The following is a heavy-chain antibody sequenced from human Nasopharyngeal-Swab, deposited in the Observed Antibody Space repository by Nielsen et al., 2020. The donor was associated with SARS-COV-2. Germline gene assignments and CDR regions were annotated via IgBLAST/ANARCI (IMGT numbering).Heavy chain of an antibody. J-gene: IGHJ5*02. CDR1: GYTFTSYY. CDR2: INPNSGGT. CDR3: ARSPTPMVQGERDWFDP. Sequence: ASLKVSCKASGYTFTSYYMHWVRQAPGQGLEWMGRINPNSGGTNYAQKFQGRVTMTRDTSISTAYMELSRLRSDDTAVYYCARSPTPMVQGERDWFDPWGQGTLVTVSS. D-gene: IGHD3-10*01. V-gene: IGHV1-2*06.